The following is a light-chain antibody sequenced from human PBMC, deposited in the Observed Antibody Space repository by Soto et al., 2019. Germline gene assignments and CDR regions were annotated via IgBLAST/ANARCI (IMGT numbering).Light chain of an antibody. V-gene: IGKV1-12*01. CDR2: AAS. Sequence: DIQMTQSPSSVSASVGDRVTITCRASQGISTNLDWYQHKPGKAPKLLIYAASSLQSGVPPRFSGSGSGTDFTLTISSLQPEDFAIYYCLQANRVPLSFGQGKRLEIK. J-gene: IGKJ5*01. CDR1: QGISTN. CDR3: LQANRVPLS.